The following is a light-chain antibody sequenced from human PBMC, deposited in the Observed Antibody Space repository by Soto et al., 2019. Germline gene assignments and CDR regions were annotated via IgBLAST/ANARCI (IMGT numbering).Light chain of an antibody. Sequence: IWMTQSPSLLSASVGDRVTITCRASQSISNWLAWYQQKPGKAPKLLIYRASSLESGVPSRFSGSGSGTAFTLTISSLQPDDFATYYCQQYNRYSPRLTFGGGTKVEIK. CDR2: RAS. CDR1: QSISNW. V-gene: IGKV1-5*03. CDR3: QQYNRYSPRLT. J-gene: IGKJ4*01.